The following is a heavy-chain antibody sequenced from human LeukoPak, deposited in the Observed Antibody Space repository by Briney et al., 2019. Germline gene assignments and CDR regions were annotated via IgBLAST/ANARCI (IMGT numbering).Heavy chain of an antibody. Sequence: PGGSLRLSCTASGFTFSRHGMHWVRQAPGKGLEWVAIISNDGSRKYYAHSVEGRFTISRDNSKNTLYLQMDSLRAEDTAVYYCARDRAWNYFDYWGQGTLVTVSS. CDR3: ARDRAWNYFDY. J-gene: IGHJ4*02. V-gene: IGHV3-30*03. CDR2: ISNDGSRK. D-gene: IGHD3-3*01. CDR1: GFTFSRHG.